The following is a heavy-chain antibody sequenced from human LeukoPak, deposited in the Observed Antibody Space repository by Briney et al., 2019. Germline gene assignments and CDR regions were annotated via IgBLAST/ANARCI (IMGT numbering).Heavy chain of an antibody. J-gene: IGHJ4*02. CDR3: AKGVVAATRYFDY. Sequence: PGGSLRLSCAASGFTFSSYGMSWVRQAPGKGLEWVSAISGSGGSTYYADSVKGRFTISRDNSKNTLYLQMNSLRAEDTAVYYCAKGVVAATRYFDYWGQGTLVTVSS. CDR1: GFTFSSYG. CDR2: ISGSGGST. D-gene: IGHD2-15*01. V-gene: IGHV3-23*01.